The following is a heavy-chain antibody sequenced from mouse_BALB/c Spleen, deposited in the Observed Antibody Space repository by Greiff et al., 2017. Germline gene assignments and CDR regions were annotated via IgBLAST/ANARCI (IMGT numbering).Heavy chain of an antibody. CDR1: GFTFSSYG. CDR3: ASPIYYDYDGWYFDV. V-gene: IGHV5-6*01. J-gene: IGHJ1*01. D-gene: IGHD2-4*01. CDR2: ISSGGSYT. Sequence: EVKLMESGGDLVKPGGSLKLSCAASGFTFSSYGMSWVRQTPDKRLEWVATISSGGSYTYYPDSVKGRFTISRDNAKNTLYLQMSSLKSEDTAMYYCASPIYYDYDGWYFDVWGAGTTVTVSS.